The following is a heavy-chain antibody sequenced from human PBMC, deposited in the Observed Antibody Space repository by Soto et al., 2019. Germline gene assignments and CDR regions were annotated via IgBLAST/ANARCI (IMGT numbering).Heavy chain of an antibody. Sequence: SETLSLTCAVSGGSISAAGDSWSWIRQPPGGGLEWIGYIYHSGTFLYNPSLKTRLTMSLDRSNNQFSLTLNSVTAEDTAVYYCARVVANYDILTGPNDYWGQGTLVTVSS. J-gene: IGHJ4*02. CDR2: IYHSGTF. V-gene: IGHV4-30-2*01. CDR1: GGSISAAGDS. CDR3: ARVVANYDILTGPNDY. D-gene: IGHD3-9*01.